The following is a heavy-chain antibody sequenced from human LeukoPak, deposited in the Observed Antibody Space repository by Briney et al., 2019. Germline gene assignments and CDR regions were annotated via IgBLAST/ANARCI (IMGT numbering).Heavy chain of an antibody. CDR2: VYDIGST. J-gene: IGHJ4*02. V-gene: IGHV4-59*08. CDR1: GGSIGSHY. D-gene: IGHD2-2*01. CDR3: ARVARCTSCFDVDY. Sequence: SETLSLTCTVSGGSIGSHYWTWIRQTPGKGLEWIGYVYDIGSTKYNPSLKSRVTISVDTSKNQFSLTLSSVTAADTAVYYCARVARCTSCFDVDYWGQGTLVTVSS.